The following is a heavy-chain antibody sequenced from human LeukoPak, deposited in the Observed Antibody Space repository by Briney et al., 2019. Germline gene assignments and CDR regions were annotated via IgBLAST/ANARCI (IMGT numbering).Heavy chain of an antibody. V-gene: IGHV3-23*01. CDR1: GFTFSSYA. D-gene: IGHD3-22*01. CDR2: ISGSGGST. CDR3: AKNLNYDSSGYYYY. J-gene: IGHJ4*02. Sequence: PGGSLRLSCAASGFTFSSYAMSWVRQAPGKGLEWVSAISGSGGSTYYADSVKGRFTISRDNSKNTLYLQMNSLRAEDTAVYYCAKNLNYDSSGYYYYWGQGTLVTVSS.